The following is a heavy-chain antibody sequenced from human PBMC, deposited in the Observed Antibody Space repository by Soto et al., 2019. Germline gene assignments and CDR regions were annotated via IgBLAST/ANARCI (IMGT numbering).Heavy chain of an antibody. Sequence: EVQLVESGGGLVQPGGSLRLSCAASGFTFSGYWMSWVRQAPGKGLEWVANIKQDGSEQFYVDSVKGRFTISRDNAKNSLYLQKNSLRAEDTAVYYCAREAVWGQWTTVTVSS. CDR1: GFTFSGYW. V-gene: IGHV3-7*05. CDR2: IKQDGSEQ. J-gene: IGHJ6*02. CDR3: AREAV.